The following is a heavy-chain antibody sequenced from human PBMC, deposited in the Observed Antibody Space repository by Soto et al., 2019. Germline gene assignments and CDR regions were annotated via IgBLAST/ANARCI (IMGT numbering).Heavy chain of an antibody. CDR2: INRDRRNI. CDR1: GFIFSDYN. CDR3: VRYHDTAWFLHAY. D-gene: IGHD3-9*01. V-gene: IGHV3-21*01. J-gene: IGHJ4*02. Sequence: GGSLRLSCEASGFIFSDYNMNWVRQAPGKGLEWVSSINRDRRNIYYADSVKGRFSISRDNAKNALFLQMNSLRAEDTAVYYCVRYHDTAWFLHAYWGQGTLVTVSS.